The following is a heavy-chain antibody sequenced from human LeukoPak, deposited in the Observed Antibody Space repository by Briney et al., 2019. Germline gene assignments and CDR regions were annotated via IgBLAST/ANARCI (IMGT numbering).Heavy chain of an antibody. V-gene: IGHV3-30*03. Sequence: GGSLRLSCAASGFTFSSYGMHWVRQAPGKGLEWVAVISYDGSNKYYADSVKGRFTISRDNSKNTLYLQMNSLRAEDTAVYYCATGAYCGGDCYFDYWGQGTLVTVSS. D-gene: IGHD2-21*02. CDR3: ATGAYCGGDCYFDY. CDR1: GFTFSSYG. J-gene: IGHJ4*02. CDR2: ISYDGSNK.